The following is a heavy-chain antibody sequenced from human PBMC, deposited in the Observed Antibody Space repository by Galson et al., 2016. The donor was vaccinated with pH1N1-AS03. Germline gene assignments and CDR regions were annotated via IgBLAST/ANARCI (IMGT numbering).Heavy chain of an antibody. Sequence: QSGAEVTKPGESLKISCKVSGYNFMSYWIGWVRQMPGKGLEWLGIMYPEDSDVRYSPSLRGQVTISADKSISTAYLQWTSLEASDTAIYFCARPSPLGIPGRKGLYAFDLWGQETKVTVSS. CDR2: MYPEDSDV. CDR1: GYNFMSYW. CDR3: ARPSPLGIPGRKGLYAFDL. J-gene: IGHJ3*01. V-gene: IGHV5-51*03. D-gene: IGHD7-27*01.